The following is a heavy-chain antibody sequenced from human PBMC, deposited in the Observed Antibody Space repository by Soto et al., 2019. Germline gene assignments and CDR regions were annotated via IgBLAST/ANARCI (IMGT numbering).Heavy chain of an antibody. CDR2: IYYSGST. J-gene: IGHJ6*02. Sequence: SETLSLTCTVSGGSISSYYWSWIRQPPGKGLEWIGYIYYSGSTNYNPSLKSRVTISVHKSKNQFSLKLSSVTAADTAVYYCARTSGIRDYYGMDVWGQGTTVTVSS. D-gene: IGHD2-2*01. CDR1: GGSISSYY. CDR3: ARTSGIRDYYGMDV. V-gene: IGHV4-59*01.